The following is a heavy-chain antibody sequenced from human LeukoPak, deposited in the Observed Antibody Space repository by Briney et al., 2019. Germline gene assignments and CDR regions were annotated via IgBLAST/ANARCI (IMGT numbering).Heavy chain of an antibody. CDR2: IYYSGST. CDR3: ARRTYSSSPNWFDP. V-gene: IGHV4-39*01. J-gene: IGHJ5*02. Sequence: SETLSLTCTVSGGSISSSSYYWGWIRQPPGKVLEWIGSIYYSGSTYYNPSLKSRVTISVDTSKNQFSLKLSSVTAADTAVYYCARRTYSSSPNWFDPWGQGTLVTVSS. CDR1: GGSISSSSYY. D-gene: IGHD6-6*01.